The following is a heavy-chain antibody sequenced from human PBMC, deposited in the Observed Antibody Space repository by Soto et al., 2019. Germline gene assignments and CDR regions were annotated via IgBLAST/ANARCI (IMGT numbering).Heavy chain of an antibody. D-gene: IGHD3-9*01. J-gene: IGHJ4*02. Sequence: ASFQVPCKSSGYIYIGNYMHWVQQAPGQGFEWMGRISPKSGGTNYAQKFEGRVTMTWDTSLNTAYMELSSLISEDTAVYYCARPPGYISDWYYFDLWGQGTLVTVSS. CDR1: GYIYIGNY. CDR2: ISPKSGGT. CDR3: ARPPGYISDWYYFDL. V-gene: IGHV1-2*02.